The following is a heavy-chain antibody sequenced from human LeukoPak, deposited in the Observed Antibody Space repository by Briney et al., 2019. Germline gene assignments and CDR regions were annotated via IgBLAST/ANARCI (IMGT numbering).Heavy chain of an antibody. CDR1: GFTFSSYE. CDR3: ARDSGIAAPSSAFDI. CDR2: ISSSGSTI. J-gene: IGHJ3*02. Sequence: GGSLRLSCAASGFTFSSYEMNWVRQAPGKGLEWVSYISSSGSTIYYADSVKGRFTISRDNAKNSLYLQMNSLRAEDTALYYCARDSGIAAPSSAFDIWGQGTMVTVSS. D-gene: IGHD6-13*01. V-gene: IGHV3-48*03.